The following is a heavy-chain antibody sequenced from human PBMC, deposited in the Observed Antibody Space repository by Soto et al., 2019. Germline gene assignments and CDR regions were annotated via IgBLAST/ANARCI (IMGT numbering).Heavy chain of an antibody. Sequence: GGSLRLSCAASGFTFSSYAMSWVRQAPGKGLEWVSAISGSGGSTYYADSVKGRFTISGDNSKNTLYLQMNSLRAEDTAVYYCAKDFVPAVAHGTFDYWGQGTLVTVSS. CDR1: GFTFSSYA. CDR3: AKDFVPAVAHGTFDY. J-gene: IGHJ4*02. V-gene: IGHV3-23*01. CDR2: ISGSGGST. D-gene: IGHD6-19*01.